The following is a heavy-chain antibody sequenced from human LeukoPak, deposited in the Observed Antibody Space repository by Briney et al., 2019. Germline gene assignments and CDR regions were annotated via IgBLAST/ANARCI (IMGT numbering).Heavy chain of an antibody. CDR1: GFTFSSYA. Sequence: GVSLRLSCAASGFTFSSYAMSWVRQAPGKGLEWVSAISGSGGSTYYADSVKGRFTISRDNSKNTLYLQMNSLRAEDTAVYYCAKDFLGYFAFDIWGQGTMVTVSS. CDR3: AKDFLGYFAFDI. D-gene: IGHD7-27*01. J-gene: IGHJ3*02. V-gene: IGHV3-23*01. CDR2: ISGSGGST.